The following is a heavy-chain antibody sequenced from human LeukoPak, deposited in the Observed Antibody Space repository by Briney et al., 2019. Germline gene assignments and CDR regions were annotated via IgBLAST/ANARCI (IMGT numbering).Heavy chain of an antibody. CDR2: MNPNSGNT. V-gene: IGHV1-8*03. D-gene: IGHD6-19*01. J-gene: IGHJ4*02. Sequence: GASVKVSCKASGYTFTSYDINWVRQATGQGLEWMGWMNPNSGNTGYAQKFQGRVTITRNTSISTAYMELSSLRSEDTAVYYCARDSAVARPFDYWGQGTLVTVSS. CDR1: GYTFTSYD. CDR3: ARDSAVARPFDY.